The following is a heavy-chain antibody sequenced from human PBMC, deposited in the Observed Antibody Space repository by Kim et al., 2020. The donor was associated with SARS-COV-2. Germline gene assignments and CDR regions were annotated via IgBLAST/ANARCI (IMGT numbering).Heavy chain of an antibody. CDR3: ARADVTTIFGVVIIPVHDFDY. CDR1: GYTFTSYA. V-gene: IGHV7-4-1*02. Sequence: VKVSCKASGYTFTSYAMNWVRQAPGQGLEWMGWINTNTGNPTYAQGFTGRFVFSLDTSVSTAYLQISSLKAEDTAVYYCARADVTTIFGVVIIPVHDFDYWGQGTLVTVSS. D-gene: IGHD3-3*01. J-gene: IGHJ4*02. CDR2: INTNTGNP.